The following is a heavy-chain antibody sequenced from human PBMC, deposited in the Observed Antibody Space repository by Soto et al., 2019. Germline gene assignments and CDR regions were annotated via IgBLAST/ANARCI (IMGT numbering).Heavy chain of an antibody. D-gene: IGHD2-15*01. CDR1: GFTFSSYS. Sequence: GSLRLSCAASGFTFSSYSMNWVRQAPGKGLEWVSAISGSGRHVYYADSVQGRFTFSRDNSQNTLYLQMNSLRAEDTAIYYCAKNFADSNPFYDSWGQGLLVTVSS. V-gene: IGHV3-23*01. J-gene: IGHJ4*02. CDR2: ISGSGRHV. CDR3: AKNFADSNPFYDS.